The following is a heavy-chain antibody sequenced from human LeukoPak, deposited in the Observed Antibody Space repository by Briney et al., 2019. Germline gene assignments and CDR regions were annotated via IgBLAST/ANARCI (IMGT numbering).Heavy chain of an antibody. CDR1: GGSISSYY. J-gene: IGHJ6*03. V-gene: IGHV4-59*01. Sequence: SETLSLTCTVSGGSISSYYWSWIRQPPGKGLEWIGYIYYSGSTNYNPSLKSRVTISVDTSKNQFSLKLSSVTAADTAVYYCAGGDSTHYYYYYYMDVWGKGTTVTVSS. CDR3: AGGDSTHYYYYYYMDV. CDR2: IYYSGST. D-gene: IGHD2/OR15-2a*01.